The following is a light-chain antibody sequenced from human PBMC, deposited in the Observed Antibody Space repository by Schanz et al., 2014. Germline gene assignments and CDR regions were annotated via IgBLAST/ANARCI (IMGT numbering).Light chain of an antibody. CDR1: NSNIGSNA. CDR2: HNN. Sequence: QSVLTQPPSASGTPGQTVTISCSGSNSNIGSNAVSWYQQLPGTAPKLLIEHNNQRPSGVPDRFSGSKSGTSASLATSGLQAEDEGDYYCHSYDSFLSAVVFGGGAKLTVL. J-gene: IGLJ2*01. CDR3: HSYDSFLSAVV. V-gene: IGLV1-44*01.